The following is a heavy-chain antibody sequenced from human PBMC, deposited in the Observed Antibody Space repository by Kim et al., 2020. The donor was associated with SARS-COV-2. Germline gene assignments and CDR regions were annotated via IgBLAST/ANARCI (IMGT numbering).Heavy chain of an antibody. Sequence: GGSLRLSCAASGFTFSSHAMHWVRQAPGKGLEWVAVISYDGSNKYYADSVKGRFTISRDNSKNTLYLQMNSLRAEDTAVYYCASLPRGHYYDSSGYYDKIDHWGQGTLVTVSS. D-gene: IGHD3-22*01. CDR1: GFTFSSHA. J-gene: IGHJ1*01. V-gene: IGHV3-30-3*01. CDR3: ASLPRGHYYDSSGYYDKIDH. CDR2: ISYDGSNK.